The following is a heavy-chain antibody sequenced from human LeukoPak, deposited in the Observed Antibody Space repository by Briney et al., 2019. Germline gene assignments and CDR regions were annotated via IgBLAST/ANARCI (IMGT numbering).Heavy chain of an antibody. Sequence: NTSETLSLTCTVSGGSISSYYWSWLRQPPGKALEWIGYIYYRGSTNYNPSLKSRVTISVDTSKNQLSLKLSSVTAADTAVYYCARECGGDCPLDAFDIWGQGTMLTVSS. J-gene: IGHJ3*02. CDR2: IYYRGST. CDR1: GGSISSYY. V-gene: IGHV4-59*01. CDR3: ARECGGDCPLDAFDI. D-gene: IGHD2-21*02.